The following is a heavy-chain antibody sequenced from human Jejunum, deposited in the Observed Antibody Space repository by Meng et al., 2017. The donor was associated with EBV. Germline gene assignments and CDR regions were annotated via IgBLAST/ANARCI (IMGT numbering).Heavy chain of an antibody. CDR1: GFTFRGFW. V-gene: IGHV3-74*01. CDR2: INGDGSRT. CDR3: AKDRNYYIDY. J-gene: IGHJ4*02. Sequence: GQLVECGGRLIQPGGSLRLSCAASGFTFRGFWMYWVRQVPGKGLVWISRINGDGSRTTYADSVKDRFTISRDNAKNTLYLQMNSLRAEDTAAYYCAKDRNYYIDYWGQGTLVTVSS.